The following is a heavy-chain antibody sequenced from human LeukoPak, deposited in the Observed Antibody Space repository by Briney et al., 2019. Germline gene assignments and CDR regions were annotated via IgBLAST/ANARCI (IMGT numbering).Heavy chain of an antibody. J-gene: IGHJ4*02. Sequence: SETLSLTCAVYGGSFSGYYWSWIRQPPGKGLEWIGETNHSGSTNYNPSLKSRVTISVDTSKNQFSLKLSSVTAADTAVYYCARGAVARLDYWGQGTLVTVSS. CDR1: GGSFSGYY. V-gene: IGHV4-34*01. CDR2: TNHSGST. D-gene: IGHD6-6*01. CDR3: ARGAVARLDY.